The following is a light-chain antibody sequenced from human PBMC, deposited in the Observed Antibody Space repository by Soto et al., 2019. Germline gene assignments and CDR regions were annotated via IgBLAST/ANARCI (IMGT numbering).Light chain of an antibody. CDR1: TNDIGGYNY. J-gene: IGLJ3*02. Sequence: QSALTQPASVSGSPGQSITISCSGTTNDIGGYNYVSWYQHHPGKVPKVIIYDVRNRPSWVSNRFSGSKSGTTASLNISGLQAEDEADCYCGSYALSATLVFGAGTKPAVL. V-gene: IGLV2-14*03. CDR3: GSYALSATLV. CDR2: DVR.